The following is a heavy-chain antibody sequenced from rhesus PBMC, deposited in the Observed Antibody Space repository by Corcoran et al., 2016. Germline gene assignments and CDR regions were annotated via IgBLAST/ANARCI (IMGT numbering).Heavy chain of an antibody. D-gene: IGHD3-16*01. V-gene: IGHV4-169*02. CDR3: ARDLGYYSGSYYSFDY. Sequence: QLQLQESGPGLVKPSETLSVTCAVSGGSISSSYWSWIRQAPGKGLEWIGYIYGSGSSTNYNPSLKSRVTLSVDTSKNQLSLKLSSVTTADTAVYYCARDLGYYSGSYYSFDYWGQGVLVTVSS. J-gene: IGHJ4*01. CDR1: GGSISSSY. CDR2: IYGSGSST.